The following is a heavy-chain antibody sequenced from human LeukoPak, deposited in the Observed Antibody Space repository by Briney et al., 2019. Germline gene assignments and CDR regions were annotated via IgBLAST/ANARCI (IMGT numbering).Heavy chain of an antibody. V-gene: IGHV4-34*01. D-gene: IGHD5-18*01. CDR1: GGSFSGYY. CDR3: ARALRGYSYIGY. Sequence: SETLSLTCAVYGGSFSGYYWSWIRQPPGKGLEWIGEINHSGSTNYNPSLKSRVTISVDTSKSQFSLKLSSVTAADTAVYYCARALRGYSYIGYWGQGTLVTVSS. CDR2: INHSGST. J-gene: IGHJ4*02.